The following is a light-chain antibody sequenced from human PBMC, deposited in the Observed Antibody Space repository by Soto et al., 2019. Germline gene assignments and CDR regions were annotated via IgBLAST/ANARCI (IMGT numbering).Light chain of an antibody. CDR1: QYIGTY. CDR3: QQSFTIPWT. CDR2: SAS. Sequence: DIQMTQSPSSLSASVGDRATITCRASQYIGTYLNWYQLKPGKAPKLLMSSASRLQSGVPSTFSGRGSGTDFTLTISRLQPGDFATYYCQQSFTIPWTFGQGTRVEIK. V-gene: IGKV1-39*01. J-gene: IGKJ1*01.